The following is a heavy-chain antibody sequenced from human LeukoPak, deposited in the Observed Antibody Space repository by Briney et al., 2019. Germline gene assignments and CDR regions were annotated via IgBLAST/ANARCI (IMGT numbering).Heavy chain of an antibody. CDR1: GGSISSYH. CDR2: IYYSGST. J-gene: IGHJ6*03. CDR3: ARLRQGYYDSSGYYWGAYYYYYYMDV. V-gene: IGHV4-59*08. D-gene: IGHD3-22*01. Sequence: SETLSLTCTVSGGSISSYHWSWIRQPPGKGLEWIGYIYYSGSTNYNPSLKSRVTISVDTSKNQFSLKLSSVTAADTAVYYCARLRQGYYDSSGYYWGAYYYYYYMDVWGKGTTVTVSS.